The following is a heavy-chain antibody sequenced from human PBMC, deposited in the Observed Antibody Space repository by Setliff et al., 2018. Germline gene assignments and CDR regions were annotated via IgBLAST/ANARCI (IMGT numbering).Heavy chain of an antibody. J-gene: IGHJ4*02. CDR1: GFTFSSDW. CDR2: IKQDGSEK. Sequence: GESLRLSCAASGFTFSSDWMSWVRQAPGKGLEWVANIKQDGSEKYYVDSVKGRFTISRDNAKNSLYLQMNSLRADDTAVYCCARDGGEYWGQGTLVTVSS. CDR3: ARDGGEY. D-gene: IGHD3-16*01. V-gene: IGHV3-7*01.